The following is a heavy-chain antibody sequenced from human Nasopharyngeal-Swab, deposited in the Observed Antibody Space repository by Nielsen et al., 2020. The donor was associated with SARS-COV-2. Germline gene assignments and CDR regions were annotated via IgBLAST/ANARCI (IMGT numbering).Heavy chain of an antibody. V-gene: IGHV3-15*05. CDR3: VKDQSGWYGSGRHNLKGDY. D-gene: IGHD3-10*01. Sequence: GGSLRLSCAASGFTFSNAWMSWVRQAPGKGLEWVGRIKSKTDGGTTDYAAPVKGRFTISRDNSKNTLYLQMSSLRAEDTAVYYCVKDQSGWYGSGRHNLKGDYWGQGTLVTVSS. J-gene: IGHJ4*02. CDR1: GFTFSNAW. CDR2: IKSKTDGGTT.